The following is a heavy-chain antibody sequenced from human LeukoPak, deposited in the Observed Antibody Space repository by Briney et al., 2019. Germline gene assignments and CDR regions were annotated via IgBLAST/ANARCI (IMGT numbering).Heavy chain of an antibody. D-gene: IGHD1-26*01. Sequence: PGGSLRLSCVASGFTFSNYWMHWVRQAPGKGLVWVSRITSDGSSTSYADSVKGRFTISRDNAKNTPYLHMNSLRAEDTAVYYCTRDEAVGAPFDYWGQGTLVTVSS. CDR2: ITSDGSST. J-gene: IGHJ4*02. CDR3: TRDEAVGAPFDY. V-gene: IGHV3-74*01. CDR1: GFTFSNYW.